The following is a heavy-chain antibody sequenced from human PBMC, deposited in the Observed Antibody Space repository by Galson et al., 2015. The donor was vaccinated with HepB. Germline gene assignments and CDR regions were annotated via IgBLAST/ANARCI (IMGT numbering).Heavy chain of an antibody. J-gene: IGHJ4*02. CDR1: GFTFSSYW. CDR2: IKQNGSEK. D-gene: IGHD3-22*01. CDR3: ARVAPEYYYDSSGYYYDYFDY. V-gene: IGHV3-7*03. Sequence: SLRLPCAASGFTFSSYWMSWVRQAPGKGLKWVANIKQNGSEKYYVDSVRGRFTISRDNAKNSLYLQMNSLRAEDTAVYYCARVAPEYYYDSSGYYYDYFDYWGQGTLVTVSS.